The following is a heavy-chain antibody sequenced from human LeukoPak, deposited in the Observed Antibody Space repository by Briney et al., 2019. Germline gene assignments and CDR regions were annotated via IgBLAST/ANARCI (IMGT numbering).Heavy chain of an antibody. CDR2: IYHSGST. CDR1: GYSISSGYY. J-gene: IGHJ4*02. V-gene: IGHV4-38-2*02. Sequence: SETLSLTCTVSGYSISSGYYWGWIRPPPGKGLEWIGSIYHSGSTYYNPSLKSRVTISVDTSKNQFSLKLSSVTAADTAVYYCARGLHLWFGEQKDWGQGTLVTVSS. D-gene: IGHD3-10*01. CDR3: ARGLHLWFGEQKD.